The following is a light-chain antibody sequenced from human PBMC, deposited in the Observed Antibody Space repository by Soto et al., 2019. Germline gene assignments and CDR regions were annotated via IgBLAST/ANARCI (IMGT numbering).Light chain of an antibody. CDR2: SAS. V-gene: IGKV1-16*01. J-gene: IGKJ5*01. CDR3: QQYYTYPLT. Sequence: DIQMTQSPSSLSASVGDRVSITCRASQAINTYLAWFQQRPVKAPKPLLYSASSLQSGVPSRFSGRGSGTAFPLTISSLQPEDFATYYCQQYYTYPLTFGKGTRLDIK. CDR1: QAINTY.